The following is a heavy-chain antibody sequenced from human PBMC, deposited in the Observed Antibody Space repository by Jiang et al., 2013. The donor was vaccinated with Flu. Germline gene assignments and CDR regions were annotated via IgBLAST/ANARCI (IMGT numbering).Heavy chain of an antibody. Sequence: VQLVESGAEVKKPGASVKVSCKASGYTFTSFYIHWVRQAPGQGLEWMGIINPSGGYARYSQKFQGRVTMTRDTSTSTVYMDMSSLRSEDTAVYYCARAAGIIGTTEFDYWGQGALVTVSS. J-gene: IGHJ4*02. D-gene: IGHD1-7*01. CDR2: INPSGGYA. CDR1: GYTFTSFY. V-gene: IGHV1-46*01. CDR3: ARAAGIIGTTEFDY.